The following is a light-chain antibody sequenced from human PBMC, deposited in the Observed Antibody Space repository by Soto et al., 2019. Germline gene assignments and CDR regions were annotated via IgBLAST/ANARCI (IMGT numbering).Light chain of an antibody. CDR3: GTWDSSLSAVV. CDR2: ENK. V-gene: IGLV1-51*02. CDR1: SSNVENNY. J-gene: IGLJ2*01. Sequence: QSVLTQPPSVSAAPGQKVTISCSGSSSNVENNYVSWYKQIPGAAPKLLIYENKKRPSGIPDRITGSKSGSSATLGITGLQTGDGADYYCGTWDSSLSAVVFGGGTQLTVL.